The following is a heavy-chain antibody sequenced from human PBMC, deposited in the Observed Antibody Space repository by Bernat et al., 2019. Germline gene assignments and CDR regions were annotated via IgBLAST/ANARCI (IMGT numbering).Heavy chain of an antibody. CDR1: GFTFSGSA. J-gene: IGHJ6*02. D-gene: IGHD3-22*01. CDR2: LRCKANSYAT. V-gene: IGHV3-73*01. Sequence: EVQLVESGGGLVQPGGSLKLSCAASGFTFSGSAMHWVRQASGKGLEWVGRLRCKANSYATAYATPVKGRFTISRNDSKNTAYMQMNSMKTEDTAVYYCTRVVISRISTYYYYGMDVWGQGTTVTVSS. CDR3: TRVVISRISTYYYYGMDV.